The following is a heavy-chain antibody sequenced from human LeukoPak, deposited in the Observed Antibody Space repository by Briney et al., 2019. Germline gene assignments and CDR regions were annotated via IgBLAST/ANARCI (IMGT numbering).Heavy chain of an antibody. J-gene: IGHJ4*02. CDR3: AREDFYDSGSNDY. CDR2: MNPNSGIT. CDR1: GYSFTNYD. V-gene: IGHV1-8*03. D-gene: IGHD3-22*01. Sequence: ASAKVSCKASGYSFTNYDINWVRQATGQGLEWMGWMNPNSGITAYAQKFQGRVTITRNTSIGTAYMELSSLRPEDTAVFYCAREDFYDSGSNDYWGQGTVITVSA.